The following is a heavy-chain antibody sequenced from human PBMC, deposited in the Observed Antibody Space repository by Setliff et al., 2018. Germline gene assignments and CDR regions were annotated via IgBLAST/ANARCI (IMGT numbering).Heavy chain of an antibody. J-gene: IGHJ5*02. V-gene: IGHV4-34*01. D-gene: IGHD3-3*01. CDR2: INHSGST. CDR3: ARSGYYDFWSGYSDNLNWFDP. CDR1: GGSFSGYY. Sequence: SETLSLTCAVYGGSFSGYYWSWIRQPPGKGLEWIGEINHSGSTNYNPSLKSRVTISVDTSKNQFSLKLSSVTAADTAAYYCARSGYYDFWSGYSDNLNWFDPWGQGTLVTVSS.